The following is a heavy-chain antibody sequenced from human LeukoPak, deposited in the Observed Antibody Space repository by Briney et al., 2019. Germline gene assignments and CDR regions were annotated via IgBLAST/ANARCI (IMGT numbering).Heavy chain of an antibody. D-gene: IGHD2-2*01. Sequence: SETLSLTCTVSGGSGSSDSWSWIRQPPGQGLEWIGYISYSGSTSYNPSLKSRVTISVDPSKSQLSLKLRSVTAADTAVYYCGRESFGGHCSRTGCYQYTWVDPWGQGSLVTVSS. CDR2: ISYSGST. CDR1: GGSGSSDS. J-gene: IGHJ5*02. V-gene: IGHV4-59*02. CDR3: GRESFGGHCSRTGCYQYTWVDP.